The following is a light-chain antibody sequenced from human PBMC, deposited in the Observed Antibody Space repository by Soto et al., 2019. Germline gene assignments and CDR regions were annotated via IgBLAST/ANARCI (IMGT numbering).Light chain of an antibody. CDR3: ATWDDSLNGVV. J-gene: IGLJ2*01. CDR2: NYN. CDR1: SSNIAKNA. V-gene: IGLV1-44*01. Sequence: QSVLTQPPSASGTPGQTVTISCAGSSSNIAKNAESWYQEVPGTAPRLLIYNYNQRPSGVPDRFSASKSGTSASLVIRGLKSEDEADYYCATWDDSLNGVVFGGGTKLTVL.